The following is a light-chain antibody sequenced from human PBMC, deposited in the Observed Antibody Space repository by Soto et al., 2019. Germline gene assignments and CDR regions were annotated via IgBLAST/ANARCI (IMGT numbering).Light chain of an antibody. CDR2: DNN. CDR1: SSVIGNNY. CDR3: GTWDSSLSVGV. J-gene: IGLJ1*01. V-gene: IGLV1-51*01. Sequence: QSALTQPPSVSAAPGQKVTISCSGSSSVIGNNYLCWYQQLPGTAPKLLIYDNNKRPSGIPDRFSGSKSGTSATLGITGLQTGDEADYYCGTWDSSLSVGVFGTGTKVTVL.